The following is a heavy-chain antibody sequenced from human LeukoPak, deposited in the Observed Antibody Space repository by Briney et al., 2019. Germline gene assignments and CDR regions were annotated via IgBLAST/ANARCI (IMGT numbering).Heavy chain of an antibody. CDR3: ARERRRDGYNYKDY. D-gene: IGHD5-24*01. V-gene: IGHV3-30*04. J-gene: IGHJ4*02. CDR1: GFTFSAYG. Sequence: PGGSLRLPCAVSGFTFSAYGMHWVRQAPGKGLEWVAVIPYDGSYQAYADSVKGRFTVSRDSSKNTLYLQLNSLRPEDTGLYYCARERRRDGYNYKDYWGQGTQVSVSS. CDR2: IPYDGSYQ.